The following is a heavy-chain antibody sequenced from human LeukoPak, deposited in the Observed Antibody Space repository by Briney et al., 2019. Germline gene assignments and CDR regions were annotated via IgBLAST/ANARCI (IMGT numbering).Heavy chain of an antibody. D-gene: IGHD3-22*01. V-gene: IGHV3-30*03. J-gene: IGHJ1*01. CDR3: TGGYYYEYFQH. Sequence: GRSLRLSCAASGFTFSSYVMHWVRQAPGKGLEWVAVISYDGSNKYYADSVKGRFTISRDNSKNTLYLQMNSLRAEDTAVYYCTGGYYYEYFQHWGQGTLVTVSS. CDR2: ISYDGSNK. CDR1: GFTFSSYV.